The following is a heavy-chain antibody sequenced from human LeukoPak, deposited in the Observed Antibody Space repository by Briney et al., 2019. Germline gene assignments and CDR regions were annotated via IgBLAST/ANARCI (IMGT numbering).Heavy chain of an antibody. J-gene: IGHJ4*02. D-gene: IGHD6-19*01. V-gene: IGHV3-23*01. CDR3: AKGITGWYLPILDY. Sequence: PGGSLRLSCAASGXTFSTYAMNWVRQAPGKGLEWVSTISGSGDSTYYADSVTGRFTISRDNSKNTLYLQMNSLRAEDTAVYYCAKGITGWYLPILDYWGQGTLVTVSS. CDR2: ISGSGDST. CDR1: GXTFSTYA.